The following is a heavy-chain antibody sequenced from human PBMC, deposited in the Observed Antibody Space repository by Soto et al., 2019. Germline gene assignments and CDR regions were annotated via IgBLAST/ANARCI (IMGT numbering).Heavy chain of an antibody. V-gene: IGHV1-69*04. CDR1: GGTFSTYA. Sequence: ASVKVSCKASGGTFSTYAISWVRQAPGQGLEWMGRVIPMFGIVNYALKFQGRVTIIADTSTSTAYMELSSLTFDDTAVYYCGRDYCGTTSCHLRPYYYYMDVWGQGTTVTVSS. D-gene: IGHD2-2*01. CDR2: VIPMFGIV. J-gene: IGHJ6*03. CDR3: GRDYCGTTSCHLRPYYYYMDV.